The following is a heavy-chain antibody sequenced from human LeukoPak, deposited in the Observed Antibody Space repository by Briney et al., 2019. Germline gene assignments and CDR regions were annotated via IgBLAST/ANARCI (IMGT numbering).Heavy chain of an antibody. D-gene: IGHD2-2*01. CDR1: RGSISSYY. V-gene: IGHV3-23*01. Sequence: PSETLSLTCTVSRGSISSYYWSWIRQPPGKGLEWVSHVRPGDGPTTYAESVKGRFTISRDNSKNTVSLQMNSLRVEDTAVYYCTRDHITSWQIDFWGQGTMVTVSS. CDR3: TRDHITSWQIDF. J-gene: IGHJ4*02. CDR2: VRPGDGPT.